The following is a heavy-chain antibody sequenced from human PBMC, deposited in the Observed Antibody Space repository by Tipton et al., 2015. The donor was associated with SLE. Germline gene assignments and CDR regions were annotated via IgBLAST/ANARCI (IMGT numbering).Heavy chain of an antibody. CDR2: INHSGST. CDR3: ARDDSQGASAFDY. J-gene: IGHJ4*02. Sequence: GLVKPSETLSLTCAVFGDSFGVYYWSWIRQSPGKGLEWIGEINHSGSTNYNPSLKSRVTISGDRSKNQFSLTLHSVTAADTAVYYCARDDSQGASAFDYWGQGTLLTVTS. CDR1: GDSFGVYY. D-gene: IGHD3-16*01. V-gene: IGHV4-34*01.